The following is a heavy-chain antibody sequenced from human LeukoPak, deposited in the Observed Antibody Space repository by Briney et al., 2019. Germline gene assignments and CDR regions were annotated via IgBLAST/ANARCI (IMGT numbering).Heavy chain of an antibody. D-gene: IGHD3-22*01. CDR2: INQFGSGE. J-gene: IGHJ3*02. CDR1: GFSFSNHW. CDR3: ARRRGYYEVDAYDI. V-gene: IGHV3-7*01. Sequence: GGSLRLSCAASGFSFSNHWMSWVRQASGKGLEWVANINQFGSGEYYVDPVKGRFTISRDDAKYSVFLQMNSLRVEDTAMYYCARRRGYYEVDAYDIWGQGAMVAVSS.